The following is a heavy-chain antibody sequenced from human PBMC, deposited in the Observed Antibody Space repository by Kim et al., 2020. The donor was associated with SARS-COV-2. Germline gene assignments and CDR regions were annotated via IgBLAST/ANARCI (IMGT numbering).Heavy chain of an antibody. V-gene: IGHV3-11*06. CDR3: ARVYRRTGSLNYYYYGMDV. CDR2: ISSSSSYT. D-gene: IGHD2-8*02. CDR1: GFTFSDYY. Sequence: GGSLRLSCAASGFTFSDYYMSWIRQAPGKGLEWVSYISSSSSYTNYADSVKGRFTISRDNAKNSLYLQMNSLRAEDTAVYYCARVYRRTGSLNYYYYGMDVWGQGTTVTVSS. J-gene: IGHJ6*02.